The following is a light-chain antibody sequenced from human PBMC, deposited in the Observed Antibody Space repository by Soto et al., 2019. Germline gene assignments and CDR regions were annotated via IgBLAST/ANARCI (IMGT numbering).Light chain of an antibody. CDR3: CSYAGSYTWV. CDR1: SSDVGAYKY. J-gene: IGLJ1*01. CDR2: DVT. Sequence: QSALTQPRSVSGSPGQSVTISCTGTSSDVGAYKYVSWYQHYPGGAPKVMIYDVTQRPSGVPDRFSGTKSGNTASLTISGLQAEDEADYYCCSYAGSYTWVFGSGTKVT. V-gene: IGLV2-11*01.